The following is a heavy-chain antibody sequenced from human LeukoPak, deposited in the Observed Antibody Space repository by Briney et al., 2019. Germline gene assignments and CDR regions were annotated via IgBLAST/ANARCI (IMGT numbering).Heavy chain of an antibody. CDR1: GYTFTSYG. CDR2: ISAYNGNT. CDR3: ARGGLYDSSGYSLYYFDY. V-gene: IGHV1-18*01. Sequence: GASVKVSCKASGYTFTSYGISRVRQAPGQGLAWMGWISAYNGNTNYAQKLQGRVTMTTDTSTSTAYMELRSLRSDDTAVYYCARGGLYDSSGYSLYYFDYWGQGTLVTVSS. D-gene: IGHD3-22*01. J-gene: IGHJ4*02.